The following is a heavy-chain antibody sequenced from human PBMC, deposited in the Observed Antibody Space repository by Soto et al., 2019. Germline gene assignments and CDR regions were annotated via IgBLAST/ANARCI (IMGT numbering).Heavy chain of an antibody. Sequence: SETLSLTCNVSGDSISSSLYYWTWIRQHPGKGLEWIGYIYYSGSTYYNPSLKSRVRISIDTSNNQFSLNLKSVTAADTAVYYCARERGGYGLFDSWGQGTLVTVSS. CDR2: IYYSGST. CDR1: GDSISSSLYY. CDR3: ARERGGYGLFDS. J-gene: IGHJ4*02. D-gene: IGHD5-18*01. V-gene: IGHV4-31*03.